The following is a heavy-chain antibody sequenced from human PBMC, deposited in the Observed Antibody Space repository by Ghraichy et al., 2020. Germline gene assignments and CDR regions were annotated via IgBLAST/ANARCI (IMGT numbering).Heavy chain of an antibody. D-gene: IGHD2-15*01. J-gene: IGHJ4*02. CDR1: GSHFSSSG. CDR2: INVINGDT. V-gene: IGHV1-18*01. Sequence: ASVKVSCKGAGSHFSSSGTCFVRVSRLLLLEMIGWINVINGDTKYAQKFQGRVTMTTDTSTSTAYMELRSLRSDDTAVYYCARDYSLVVVNGGYWGQGTLVTVSS. CDR3: ARDYSLVVVNGGY.